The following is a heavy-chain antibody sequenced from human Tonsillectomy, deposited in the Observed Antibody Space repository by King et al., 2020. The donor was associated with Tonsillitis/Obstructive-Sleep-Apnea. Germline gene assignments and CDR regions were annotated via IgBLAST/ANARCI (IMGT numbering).Heavy chain of an antibody. Sequence: VQLVESGGGLVQPGGSLRLSCAASGFTFSSYAMSWVRQAPGKGLEWVATISDTGGATYNADSVKGRLTISRDNSKNTLYLQVNSLRVDDTAVYYCAKRADGSETYYASDYWGQGTLVTVSS. V-gene: IGHV3-23*04. J-gene: IGHJ4*02. CDR2: ISDTGGAT. D-gene: IGHD3-10*01. CDR1: GFTFSSYA. CDR3: AKRADGSETYYASDY.